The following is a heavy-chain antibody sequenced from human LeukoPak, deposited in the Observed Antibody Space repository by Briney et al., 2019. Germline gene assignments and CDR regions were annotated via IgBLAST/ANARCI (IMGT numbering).Heavy chain of an antibody. J-gene: IGHJ6*03. CDR3: ARIFGYYYYYLDV. D-gene: IGHD3-3*01. V-gene: IGHV3-74*01. CDR1: GFTFSSYW. Sequence: GSLRLSCAASGFTFSSYWMHWVRQAPGKGLVWVSRINSDGSSTSYADSVKGRFTISRDNAKNTLYLQMNSLRAEDTAVYYCARIFGYYYYYLDVWGKGTTVTISS. CDR2: INSDGSST.